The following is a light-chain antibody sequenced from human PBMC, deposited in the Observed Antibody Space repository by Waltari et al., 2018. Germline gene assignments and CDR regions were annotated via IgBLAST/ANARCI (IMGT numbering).Light chain of an antibody. CDR3: QQSYTTPT. V-gene: IGKV1-39*01. CDR1: QSIVIF. J-gene: IGKJ5*01. CDR2: AAS. Sequence: DIQLTQSPSSLSASVGDRVTITCRASQSIVIFLNWYQQKPGKVPKLLIYAASTLQSGVPSRFTGSGSGTDFTLTINSLQPEDFATYYCQQSYTTPTFGQGTRLDIK.